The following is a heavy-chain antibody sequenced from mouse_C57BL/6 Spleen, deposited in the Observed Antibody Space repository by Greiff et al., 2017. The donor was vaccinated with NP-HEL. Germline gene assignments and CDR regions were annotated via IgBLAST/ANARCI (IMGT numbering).Heavy chain of an antibody. CDR2: IDPENGDT. CDR3: TTGDYDYDDAMDY. J-gene: IGHJ4*01. Sequence: VQLQQSGAELVRPGASVKLSCTASGFNIKDDYMNRVKQRPEQGLEWVGWIDPENGDTEYASKFQGKTTITADTSSNTAYLQLSSLTSEDTAVYYCTTGDYDYDDAMDYWGQGTSVTVSS. D-gene: IGHD2-4*01. V-gene: IGHV14-4*01. CDR1: GFNIKDDY.